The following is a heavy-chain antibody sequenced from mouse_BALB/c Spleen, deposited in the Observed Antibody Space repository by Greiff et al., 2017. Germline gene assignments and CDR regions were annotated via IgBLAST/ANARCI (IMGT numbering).Heavy chain of an antibody. CDR1: GYTFTSYW. D-gene: IGHD2-3*01. Sequence: QVQLQQSGAELARPGASVKLSCKASGYTFTSYWMQWVKQRPGQGLEWIGAIYPGDGDTRYTQKFKGKATLTADKSSSTAYMQLSSLASEDSAVYYCARYDGFAYWGQGTLVTVSA. CDR2: IYPGDGDT. V-gene: IGHV1-87*01. CDR3: ARYDGFAY. J-gene: IGHJ3*01.